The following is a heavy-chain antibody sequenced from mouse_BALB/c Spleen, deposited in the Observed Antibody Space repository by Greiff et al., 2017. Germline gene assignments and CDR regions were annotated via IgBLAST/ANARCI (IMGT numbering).Heavy chain of an antibody. CDR2: INPSNGRT. J-gene: IGHJ2*01. CDR1: GYTFTSYW. CDR3: ARSGDGYYGD. D-gene: IGHD2-3*01. Sequence: QVQLQQPGAELVKPGASVKLSCKASGYTFTSYWMHWVKQRPGQGLEWIGEINPSNGRTNYNEKFTSKATLTVDKSSSTAYMQLSSLTSEDSAVYYCARSGDGYYGDWGQGTTLTVSS. V-gene: IGHV1S81*02.